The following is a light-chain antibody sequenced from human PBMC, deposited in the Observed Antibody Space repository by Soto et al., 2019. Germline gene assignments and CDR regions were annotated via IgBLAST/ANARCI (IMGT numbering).Light chain of an antibody. CDR1: QTISSW. CDR2: KAS. Sequence: DIQMTQSPSTLSGSVGDRVTITCRASQTISSWLAWYQQKPGKAPKLLIYKASTLKSGVPSRFSGSGSGTEFPITISSLQPDDFATYYCQYYNSYSEAFGQGTKVELK. CDR3: QYYNSYSEA. J-gene: IGKJ1*01. V-gene: IGKV1-5*03.